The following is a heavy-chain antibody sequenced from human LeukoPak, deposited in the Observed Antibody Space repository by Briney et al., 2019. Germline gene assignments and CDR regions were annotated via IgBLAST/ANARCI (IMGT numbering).Heavy chain of an antibody. D-gene: IGHD4/OR15-4a*01. CDR1: GFTFSSYD. J-gene: IGHJ4*02. CDR2: IRYDGSNK. Sequence: PGGSLRLSCEASGFTFSSYDMHWVRQAPGKGLEWVTFIRYDGSNKYYADSVKGRFTISRDNSKNSLYLQMNSLRAEDTAVYYCARRAGAYSHPYDYWGQGTLVTVSS. V-gene: IGHV3-30*02. CDR3: ARRAGAYSHPYDY.